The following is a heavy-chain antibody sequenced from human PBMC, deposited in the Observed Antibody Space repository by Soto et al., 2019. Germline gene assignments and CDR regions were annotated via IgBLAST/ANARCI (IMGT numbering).Heavy chain of an antibody. V-gene: IGHV1-69*12. CDR1: GGTFSSYA. D-gene: IGHD6-13*01. CDR3: ARDRSIAAAGPRGYWCDP. Sequence: QVQLVQSGAEVKKPVSSVKVSCKASGGTFSSYAISWVRQAPGQGLEWMGVIIPIFGTANYAQKFQGRVTITADESTSTAYKELSSLRSEDTAVYYCARDRSIAAAGPRGYWCDPWGQGTLVTVSS. J-gene: IGHJ5*02. CDR2: IIPIFGTA.